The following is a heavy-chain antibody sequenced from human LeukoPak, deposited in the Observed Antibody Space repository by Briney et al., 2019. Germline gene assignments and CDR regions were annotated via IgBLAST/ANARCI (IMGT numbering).Heavy chain of an antibody. CDR1: GGSISSYY. D-gene: IGHD6-6*01. CDR2: IYHSGST. CDR3: ARDHIAARPGWFDP. Sequence: SSETLSLTCTVSGGSISSYYWSWIRQPPGKGLEWIGYIYHSGSTYYNPSLKSRVTISVDRSKNQFSLKLSSVTAADTAVYYCARDHIAARPGWFDPWGQGTLVTVSS. V-gene: IGHV4-59*12. J-gene: IGHJ5*02.